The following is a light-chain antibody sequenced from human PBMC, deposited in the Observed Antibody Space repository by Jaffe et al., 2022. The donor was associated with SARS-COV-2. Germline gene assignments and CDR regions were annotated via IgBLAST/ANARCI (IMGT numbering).Light chain of an antibody. J-gene: IGKJ4*01. CDR3: QQYYSTPFCFLLPETLT. CDR2: YAS. CDR1: QGISSY. V-gene: IGKV1D-43*01. Sequence: AIRMTQSPFSLSASVGDRVTITCWASQGISSYLAWYQQKPAKAPKLFIYYASSLQSGVPSRFSGSGSGTDYTLTISSLQPEDFATYYCQQYYSTPFCFLLPETLTFGGGTKVEIK.